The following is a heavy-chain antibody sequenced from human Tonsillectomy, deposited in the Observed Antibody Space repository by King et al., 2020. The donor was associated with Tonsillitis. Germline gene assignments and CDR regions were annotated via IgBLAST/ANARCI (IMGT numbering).Heavy chain of an antibody. Sequence: VQLVESGGGVVQPGRSLRLSCAASGFTFSSYVMHWVRQAAGKGLEWVAVISYDGSNKYYADSVKGRFTISRDNSKNTLYLQMNSLRAEDTAMYYCARARWDGSGNYYMGYWGQGTLVSVPS. J-gene: IGHJ4*02. D-gene: IGHD3-10*01. CDR1: GFTFSSYV. CDR3: ARARWDGSGNYYMGY. CDR2: ISYDGSNK. V-gene: IGHV3-30-3*01.